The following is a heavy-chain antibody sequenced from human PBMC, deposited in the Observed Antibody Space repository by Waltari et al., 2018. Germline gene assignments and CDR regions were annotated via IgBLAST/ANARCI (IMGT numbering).Heavy chain of an antibody. D-gene: IGHD3-22*01. J-gene: IGHJ3*02. CDR3: ASALNYYDSVGAFDI. CDR1: GGTFSSYA. V-gene: IGHV1-69*04. Sequence: QVQLVQSGAEVKKPGSSVKVSCKASGGTFSSYAISWVRPAPGQGLEWRGGIIPILGIANYAQNFQGRVTITADESTSTAYMELSSLRSEDTAVYYCASALNYYDSVGAFDIWGQGTMVTVSS. CDR2: IIPILGIA.